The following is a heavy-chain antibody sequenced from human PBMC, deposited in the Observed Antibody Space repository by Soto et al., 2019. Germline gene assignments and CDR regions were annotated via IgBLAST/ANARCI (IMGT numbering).Heavy chain of an antibody. Sequence: EAQLVESGGGLVQPGGSLRLSCAASGFTFSSYWMNWVRLASGKGLEWEAIMKQDGSDKYYVDSVKGRFTITRDNAKNSLYLQMNSLRAEDTAVYYCATSRSFDYWGQGTLVTDSS. J-gene: IGHJ4*02. CDR1: GFTFSSYW. CDR3: ATSRSFDY. D-gene: IGHD3-10*01. V-gene: IGHV3-7*02. CDR2: MKQDGSDK.